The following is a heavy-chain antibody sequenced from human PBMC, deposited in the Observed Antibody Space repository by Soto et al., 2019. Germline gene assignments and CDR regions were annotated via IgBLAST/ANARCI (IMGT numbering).Heavy chain of an antibody. CDR1: GFTFSSYS. J-gene: IGHJ4*02. CDR2: ISSSSSTI. CDR3: ARGAYYYDSSGLSY. D-gene: IGHD3-22*01. V-gene: IGHV3-48*01. Sequence: EVQLVESGGGLVQPGGSLRLSCAASGFTFSSYSMNWVRQAPGKGLEWVSYISSSSSTIYYADSVKGRFTISRDNANNSLYLQINSLRAEDTAVYYCARGAYYYDSSGLSYWGQGTLVTVSS.